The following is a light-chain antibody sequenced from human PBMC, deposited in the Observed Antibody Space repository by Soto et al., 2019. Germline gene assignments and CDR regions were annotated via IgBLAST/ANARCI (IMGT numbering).Light chain of an antibody. CDR2: DNN. CDR3: GTWDSSLSVVV. Sequence: QSVLTQPPSVSAAPGQKVTISCSGSNSNIGNNYVSWYQQLPGTAPKLLIYDNNNRPSGIPDRFSGSKSGTSATLGITGLQTGVEADYYCGTWDSSLSVVVFGGGTKLTVL. CDR1: NSNIGNNY. J-gene: IGLJ2*01. V-gene: IGLV1-51*01.